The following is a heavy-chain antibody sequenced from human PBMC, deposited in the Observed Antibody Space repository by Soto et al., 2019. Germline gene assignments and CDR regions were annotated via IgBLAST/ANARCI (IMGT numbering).Heavy chain of an antibody. J-gene: IGHJ5*02. CDR2: IIPIFGTA. CDR1: GGTFSSYA. CDR3: ASRGPPTTQVFDP. Sequence: ASVKVSCKASGGTFSSYAISWVRQAPGQGLEWMGGIIPIFGTANYAQKFQGRVTITADESTSTAYMELSSLRSEDTAVYYCASRGPPTTQVFDPWGQGTMVTV. D-gene: IGHD4-17*01. V-gene: IGHV1-69*13.